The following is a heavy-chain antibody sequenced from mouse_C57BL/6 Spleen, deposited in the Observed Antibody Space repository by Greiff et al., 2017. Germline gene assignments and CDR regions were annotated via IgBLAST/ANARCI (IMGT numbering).Heavy chain of an antibody. J-gene: IGHJ2*01. D-gene: IGHD1-3*01. CDR2: ISSGSSTI. CDR1: GFTFSDYG. V-gene: IGHV5-17*01. Sequence: EVKLMESGGGLVKPGGSLKLSCAASGFTFSDYGMHWVRQAPEKGLEWVAYISSGSSTIYYADTVKGRSPISRDNTKNTLFLQMTSLRSEVTAMYYCARDNYEMDYWGQGTTLTVAS. CDR3: ARDNYEMDY.